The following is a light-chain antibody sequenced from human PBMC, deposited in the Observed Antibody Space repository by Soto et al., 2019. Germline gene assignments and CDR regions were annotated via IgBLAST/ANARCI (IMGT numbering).Light chain of an antibody. CDR3: QQYYSIPHS. V-gene: IGKV4-1*01. Sequence: DIVMTQSPDSLAVSLGERATINCKSSQSVLYSSNNKNYLAWFQRKAGQPPKLFISWASTRESGVPDRFSGSGSGTDFTLTITSLQAEDVAVYYCQQYYSIPHSFGQGTKLEIK. CDR2: WAS. CDR1: QSVLYSSNNKNY. J-gene: IGKJ2*03.